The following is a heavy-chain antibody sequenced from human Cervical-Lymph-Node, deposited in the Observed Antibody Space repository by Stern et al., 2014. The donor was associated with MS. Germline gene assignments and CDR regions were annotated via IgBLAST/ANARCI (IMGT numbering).Heavy chain of an antibody. V-gene: IGHV1-69*01. CDR3: ARDLGVGATTEEAYNWFDP. Sequence: QVQLVESGAEVKKPGSSAKVSCKASGGTFSSYAISWVRQAPGQGLEWMGGIIPIFGTANYAQKFQGRVTITADESTSTAYMELSSLRSEDTAVYYCARDLGVGATTEEAYNWFDPWGQGTLVTVSS. D-gene: IGHD1-26*01. J-gene: IGHJ5*02. CDR1: GGTFSSYA. CDR2: IIPIFGTA.